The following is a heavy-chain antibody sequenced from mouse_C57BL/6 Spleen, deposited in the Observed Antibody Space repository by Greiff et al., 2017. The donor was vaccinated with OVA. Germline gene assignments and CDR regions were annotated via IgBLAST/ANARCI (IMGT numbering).Heavy chain of an antibody. V-gene: IGHV3-6*01. CDR2: ISYDGSN. D-gene: IGHD4-1*01. Sequence: EVKLVESGPGLVKPSQSLSLTCSVTGYSITSGYYWNWIRQFPGNKLEWMGYISYDGSNNYNPSLKNRISITRDTSKNQFFLKLNSVTTEDTATYYCAREDLTGIFYAMDYWGQGTSVTVSS. CDR3: AREDLTGIFYAMDY. CDR1: GYSITSGYY. J-gene: IGHJ4*01.